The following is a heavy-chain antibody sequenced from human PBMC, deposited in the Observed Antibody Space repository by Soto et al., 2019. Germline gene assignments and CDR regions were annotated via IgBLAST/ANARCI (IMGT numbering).Heavy chain of an antibody. D-gene: IGHD1-20*01. J-gene: IGHJ6*02. CDR2: INPNSGGT. V-gene: IGHV1-2*02. CDR1: GYTFTGYY. Sequence: ASVKVSCKASGYTFTGYYMHWVRQAPGQGLEWMGWINPNSGGTNYAQKFQGRVTMTSDTSISTAYMELSRLRSDDTAVYYCAREISSNYNWNDYYYYGMDVWGQGTTVTVSS. CDR3: AREISSNYNWNDYYYYGMDV.